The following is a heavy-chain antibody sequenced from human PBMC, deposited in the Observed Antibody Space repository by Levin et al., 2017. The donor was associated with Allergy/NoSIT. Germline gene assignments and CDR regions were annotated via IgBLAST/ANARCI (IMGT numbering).Heavy chain of an antibody. J-gene: IGHJ4*02. CDR2: IYYSGST. V-gene: IGHV4-59*01. CDR3: ASTPLIVGATAYFDY. Sequence: SETLSLTCTVSGGSISSYYWSWIRQPPGKGLEWIGYIYYSGSTHYNPSLKSRVTISVDTSKNQFSLKLSSVTAADTAVYYCASTPLIVGATAYFDYWGQGTLVTVSS. D-gene: IGHD1-26*01. CDR1: GGSISSYY.